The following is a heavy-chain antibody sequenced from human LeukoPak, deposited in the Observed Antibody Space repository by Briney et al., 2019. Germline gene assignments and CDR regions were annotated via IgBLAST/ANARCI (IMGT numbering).Heavy chain of an antibody. CDR1: GGSISSSSYY. V-gene: IGHV4-39*07. J-gene: IGHJ6*04. D-gene: IGHD1-26*01. CDR2: IYYSGST. CDR3: ARGQVVGATFGMDV. Sequence: SETLSLTCTVSGGSISSSSYYWGWIRQPPGKGLEWIGSIYYSGSTYYNPSLKSRVTISVDTSKNQFSLKLSSVTAADTAVYYCARGQVVGATFGMDVWGKGTTVTVSS.